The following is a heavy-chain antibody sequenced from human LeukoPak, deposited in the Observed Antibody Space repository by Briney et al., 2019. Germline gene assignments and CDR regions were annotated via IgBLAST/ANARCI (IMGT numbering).Heavy chain of an antibody. CDR3: AREIYYFDY. J-gene: IGHJ4*02. CDR2: ISYDGSNK. V-gene: IGHV3-30*04. Sequence: PGRSLRLSCAASGFTFSSYAMHWVRQAPGKGLEWVAVISYDGSNKYYADSVKGRFTISRDNSKNTLYLQMNSLRAEDTAVYYCAREIYYFDYWGQGTLVTVSS. CDR1: GFTFSSYA.